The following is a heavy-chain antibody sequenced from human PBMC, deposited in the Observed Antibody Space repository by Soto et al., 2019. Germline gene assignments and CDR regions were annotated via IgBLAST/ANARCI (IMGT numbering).Heavy chain of an antibody. CDR3: ARSIVVVTALDY. CDR2: INAGNGNT. Sequence: QVQLVQSGAEEKKPGASVKVSCKASGYTFTSYAMHWVRQAPGQRLEWMGWINAGNGNTKYSQKFQGRVTITRDTPASTAYMELSILRSEDTAVYYCARSIVVVTALDYWGQGTLVTVSS. CDR1: GYTFTSYA. J-gene: IGHJ4*02. V-gene: IGHV1-3*05. D-gene: IGHD2-21*02.